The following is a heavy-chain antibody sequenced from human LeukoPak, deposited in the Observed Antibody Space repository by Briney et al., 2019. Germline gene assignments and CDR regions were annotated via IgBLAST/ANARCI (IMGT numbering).Heavy chain of an antibody. CDR1: GDSISDYY. CDR3: ARHNYGDYFPALSLDY. Sequence: SETLSLTCTVSGDSISDYYWSWIRQPPGKGLEWIGYIYYSGSTNYNPSLKSRVTISVDTSKNQFSLKLRSVTAADTAVYYCARHNYGDYFPALSLDYWGQGTLVTASS. J-gene: IGHJ4*02. V-gene: IGHV4-59*08. CDR2: IYYSGST. D-gene: IGHD4-17*01.